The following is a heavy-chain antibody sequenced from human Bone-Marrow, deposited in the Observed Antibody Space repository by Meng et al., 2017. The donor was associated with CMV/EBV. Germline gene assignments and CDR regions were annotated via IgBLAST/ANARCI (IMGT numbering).Heavy chain of an antibody. D-gene: IGHD2-2*01. CDR2: ISSSSSTI. V-gene: IGHV3-48*04. CDR1: GFTFSSYS. CDR3: ARGYIVVVPAARGWFDP. Sequence: GESLKISCAASGFTFSSYSMNWVRQAPGKGLEWVSYISSSSSTIYYADSVKGRFTISRDNAKNSRYLQMNSLRAEDTAVYYCARGYIVVVPAARGWFDPWGEGTLVTSPQ. J-gene: IGHJ5*02.